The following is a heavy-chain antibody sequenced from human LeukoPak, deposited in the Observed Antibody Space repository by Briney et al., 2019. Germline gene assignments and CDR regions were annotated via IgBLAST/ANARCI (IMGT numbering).Heavy chain of an antibody. CDR3: ARGARGYYDSSGYGQFDY. CDR2: IIPILGIA. D-gene: IGHD3-22*01. Sequence: SVKVSCKASGGTFSSYAISWVRQAPGQGLEWMGKIIPILGIANYAQKFQGRVTITADKSTSTAYMELSSLRSEDTAVYYCARGARGYYDSSGYGQFDYWGQGTLVTVSS. CDR1: GGTFSSYA. V-gene: IGHV1-69*04. J-gene: IGHJ4*02.